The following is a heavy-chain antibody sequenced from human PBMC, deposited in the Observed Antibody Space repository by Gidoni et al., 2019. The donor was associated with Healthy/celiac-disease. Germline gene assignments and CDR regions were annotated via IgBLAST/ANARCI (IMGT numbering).Heavy chain of an antibody. CDR3: ARDAYDSSGYSWSNYYYGMDV. J-gene: IGHJ6*02. Sequence: QVQLVESGGGVVQPGRSLRLSCAASGFTFSSYAMHWVRQAPGKGLEWVAVISYDGSNKYYADSVKGRFTISRDNSKNTLYLQMNSLRAEDTAVYYCARDAYDSSGYSWSNYYYGMDVWGQGTTVTVSS. CDR1: GFTFSSYA. D-gene: IGHD3-22*01. V-gene: IGHV3-30-3*01. CDR2: ISYDGSNK.